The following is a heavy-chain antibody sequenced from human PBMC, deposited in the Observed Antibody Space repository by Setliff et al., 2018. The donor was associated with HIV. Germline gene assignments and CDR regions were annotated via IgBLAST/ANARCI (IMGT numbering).Heavy chain of an antibody. D-gene: IGHD6-6*01. Sequence: SETLSLTCTVSGDSVSSASYYWSWIRQPPGKGLEWIGYIYYSGTTKYNPSLKGRVTISVDTSKNQFSLKLSSVTAADTAVYYCASEAWTSYRSSSGYYCYYMDVWG. V-gene: IGHV4-61*01. J-gene: IGHJ6*03. CDR1: GDSVSSASYY. CDR2: IYYSGTT. CDR3: ASEAWTSYRSSSGYYCYYMDV.